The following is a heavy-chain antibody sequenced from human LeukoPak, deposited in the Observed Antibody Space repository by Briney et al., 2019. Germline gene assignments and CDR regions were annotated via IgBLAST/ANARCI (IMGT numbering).Heavy chain of an antibody. CDR3: AKKSPIFGVVIPLFDY. Sequence: GGPLRLSCAGSGFNFSSFVMTWVRQAPGKGLEWVSSISASGRGTYYADSVKGRFTISRDNSKNTLYLQVNSLRAEDTAVYHCAKKSPIFGVVIPLFDYWGQGTLVSVSS. CDR1: GFNFSSFV. D-gene: IGHD3-3*01. CDR2: ISASGRGT. V-gene: IGHV3-23*01. J-gene: IGHJ4*02.